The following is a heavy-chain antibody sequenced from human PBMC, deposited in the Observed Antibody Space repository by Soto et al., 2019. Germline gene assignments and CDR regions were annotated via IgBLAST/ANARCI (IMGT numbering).Heavy chain of an antibody. D-gene: IGHD5-12*01. CDR2: IYHSGST. CDR1: GGSISSGGYS. CDR3: AAGGGLPRYY. J-gene: IGHJ4*02. Sequence: QLQLQESGSGLVKPSQTLSLTCAVSGGSISSGGYSWSWIRQPPGKGLEWIGYIYHSGSTYYNPSLKTRVTIAVDRSKNQFSLKLSSVTAAATAVYYCAAGGGLPRYYWGQGTLVTVSS. V-gene: IGHV4-30-2*01.